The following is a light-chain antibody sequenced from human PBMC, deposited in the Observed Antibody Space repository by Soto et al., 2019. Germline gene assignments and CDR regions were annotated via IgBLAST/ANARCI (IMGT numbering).Light chain of an antibody. CDR2: EVS. V-gene: IGLV2-14*01. J-gene: IGLJ3*02. Sequence: QSALTQPASMSGSPGQSITISCTGTSNDVGGYNYVSWYQQHPGKAPKLMIFEVSNRPSGVSNRFSGSKSGNTASLTISGLQAEDEAYYYCTSYVGSSNVNWVFGGGTQLTVL. CDR3: TSYVGSSNVNWV. CDR1: SNDVGGYNY.